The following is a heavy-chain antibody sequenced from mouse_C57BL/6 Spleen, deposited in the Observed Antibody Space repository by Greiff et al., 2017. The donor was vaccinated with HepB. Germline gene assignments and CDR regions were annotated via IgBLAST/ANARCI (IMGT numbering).Heavy chain of an antibody. Sequence: QVQLQQSGAELVMPGASVKLSCKASGYTFTSYWMHWVKQRPGQGLEWIGEIDPSDSYTNYNQKFKGKSTLTVDKSSSTAYMQLSSLTSEDSAVYYCARSFRQLRPAWFAYWGQGTLVTVSA. CDR3: ARSFRQLRPAWFAY. CDR2: IDPSDSYT. J-gene: IGHJ3*01. V-gene: IGHV1-69*01. D-gene: IGHD3-2*02. CDR1: GYTFTSYW.